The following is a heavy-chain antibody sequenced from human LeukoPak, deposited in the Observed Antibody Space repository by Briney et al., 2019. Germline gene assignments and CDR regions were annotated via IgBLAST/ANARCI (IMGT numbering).Heavy chain of an antibody. J-gene: IGHJ4*02. D-gene: IGHD6-13*01. CDR1: GGSISSGGYY. CDR3: ARGARIAAAGRPSAAHY. CDR2: IYYSGST. V-gene: IGHV4-31*03. Sequence: SETLSLTCTVSGGSISSGGYYWSWIRQHPGKGLEWIGYIYYSGSTYYNPSLKSRVTISVDTSKTQFSLKLSSVTAADTAVYYCARGARIAAAGRPSAAHYWGQGTLVTVSS.